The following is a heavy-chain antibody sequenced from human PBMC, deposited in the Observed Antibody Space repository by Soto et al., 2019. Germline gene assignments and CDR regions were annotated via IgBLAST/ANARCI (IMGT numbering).Heavy chain of an antibody. J-gene: IGHJ4*02. Sequence: QVQLVQSGAEVKKPGSSVKVSCQASGGTFTTYPINWVRQAPGQGLEWMGGIIPMFGTTNYAQKFQGRVTITADESTSTAYMELSSLRSEDTAMYYCARQFTDGDYQYWGQGTLVTVSS. CDR1: GGTFTTYP. D-gene: IGHD4-17*01. CDR3: ARQFTDGDYQY. CDR2: IIPMFGTT. V-gene: IGHV1-69*01.